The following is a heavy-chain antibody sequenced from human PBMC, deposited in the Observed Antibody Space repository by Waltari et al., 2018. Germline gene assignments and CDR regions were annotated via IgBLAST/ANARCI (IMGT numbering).Heavy chain of an antibody. CDR1: GYSTSSGYD. CDR2: IYHSGST. D-gene: IGHD6-19*01. V-gene: IGHV4-38-2*01. J-gene: IGHJ4*02. CDR3: ARWEGSGWSDY. Sequence: QVQLQEPGPGVVKPSEPLSLTCAVSGYSTSSGYDGGWIRQPPRKGLEWIGSIYHSGSTYYNPSLKSRVTISVDTSKNQFSLKLSSVTAADTAVYYCARWEGSGWSDYWGQGTLVTVSS.